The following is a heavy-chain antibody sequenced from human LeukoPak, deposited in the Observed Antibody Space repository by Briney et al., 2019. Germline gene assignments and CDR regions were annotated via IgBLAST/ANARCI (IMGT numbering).Heavy chain of an antibody. Sequence: ASVKVSCKASGYTLTSYYMHWVRQAPGQGLEWMGIINPSGGSTSYAQKFQGRVTMTRDTSTSTVYMELSSLRSENTAVYYCARPGRRDGYKNAFDIWGQGTMVTVSS. CDR1: GYTLTSYY. CDR2: INPSGGST. D-gene: IGHD5-24*01. V-gene: IGHV1-46*01. CDR3: ARPGRRDGYKNAFDI. J-gene: IGHJ3*02.